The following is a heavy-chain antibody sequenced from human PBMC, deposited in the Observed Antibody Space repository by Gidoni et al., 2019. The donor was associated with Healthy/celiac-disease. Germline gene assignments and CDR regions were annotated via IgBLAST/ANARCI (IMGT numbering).Heavy chain of an antibody. Sequence: QVQLQQWGAGLLKPSETLSLTCAVYGGSFSGYYWSWIRQPPGKGLEWIGEINHSGSTNYNPSLKSRVTISVDTSKNQFSLKLSSVTAADTAVYYCARAVKYSGSYRGGGYYYYGMDVWGQGTTVTVSS. CDR1: GGSFSGYY. V-gene: IGHV4-34*01. CDR3: ARAVKYSGSYRGGGYYYYGMDV. J-gene: IGHJ6*02. D-gene: IGHD1-26*01. CDR2: INHSGST.